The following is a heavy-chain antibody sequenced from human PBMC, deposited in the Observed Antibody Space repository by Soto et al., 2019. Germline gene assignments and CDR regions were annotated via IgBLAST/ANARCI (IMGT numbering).Heavy chain of an antibody. D-gene: IGHD6-13*01. V-gene: IGHV3-49*03. CDR2: IRSKAYGGTT. CDR1: GFTFGDYA. CDR3: TRAQTPRYSSSFGY. Sequence: GGSLRLSCTASGFTFGDYAMSWFRQAPGKGLEWVGFIRSKAYGGTTEYAASVKGRFTISRDDSKSIAYLQMNSLKTEDTAVYYCTRAQTPRYSSSFGYWGQGTLVTVSS. J-gene: IGHJ4*02.